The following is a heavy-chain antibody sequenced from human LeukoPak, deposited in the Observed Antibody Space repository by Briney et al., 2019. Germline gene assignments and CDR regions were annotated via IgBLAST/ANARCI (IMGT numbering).Heavy chain of an antibody. Sequence: PGASLRLSCAASGFTFSGYAMSWVRQAPGKGLEWVSAISGSGGSTYYADSVKGRFTISRDNSKNTLYLQMNSLRAEDTAVYYCAKVGPQYYYGSGSSFFDYWGQGTLVTVSS. CDR2: ISGSGGST. CDR3: AKVGPQYYYGSGSSFFDY. J-gene: IGHJ4*02. D-gene: IGHD3-10*01. V-gene: IGHV3-23*01. CDR1: GFTFSGYA.